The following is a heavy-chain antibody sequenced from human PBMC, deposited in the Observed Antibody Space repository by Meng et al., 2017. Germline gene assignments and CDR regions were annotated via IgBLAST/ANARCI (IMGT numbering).Heavy chain of an antibody. V-gene: IGHV3-48*03. Sequence: GESLKISCAASGFTFSSYEMNWVRQAPGKGLEWVSYISSSGSTIYSADSVKGRYTIPRDNPKNSLYPQMNSLRAEDTSVYYCARDRRIYDSSGYYSSVNVVFDYWGQGTLVTVSS. D-gene: IGHD3-22*01. CDR1: GFTFSSYE. CDR2: ISSSGSTI. CDR3: ARDRRIYDSSGYYSSVNVVFDY. J-gene: IGHJ4*02.